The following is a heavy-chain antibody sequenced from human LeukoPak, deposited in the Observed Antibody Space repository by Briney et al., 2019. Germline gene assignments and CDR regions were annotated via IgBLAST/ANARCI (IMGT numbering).Heavy chain of an antibody. V-gene: IGHV7-4-1*02. CDR2: INTNTGNP. D-gene: IGHD1-26*01. Sequence: ASVKVSCKASGYTFTSYAMNWVRQAPGQGLEWMGWINTNTGNPTYAQGFTGRFVFSLDTSVSTAYLQISSLKAEDTAVYYCARDIVGATFRYYYYYYMDVWGKGTTVTVSS. CDR1: GYTFTSYA. J-gene: IGHJ6*03. CDR3: ARDIVGATFRYYYYYYMDV.